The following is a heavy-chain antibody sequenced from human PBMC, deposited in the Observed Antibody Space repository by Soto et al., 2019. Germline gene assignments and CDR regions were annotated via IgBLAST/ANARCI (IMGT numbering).Heavy chain of an antibody. CDR1: EFNFSHYA. CDR3: AKNPGYYYDSTGYHFDY. J-gene: IGHJ4*02. Sequence: EVPMLESGGGLVPPGGSLRLSCAASEFNFSHYAMSWVRQAPGKGLEWVAAISYAGGSTYYADSVKGRFPLSRDNSKNTLYLQVDSLRAEDTAVYYCAKNPGYYYDSTGYHFDYWGQGTLVTVSS. CDR2: ISYAGGST. D-gene: IGHD3-22*01. V-gene: IGHV3-23*01.